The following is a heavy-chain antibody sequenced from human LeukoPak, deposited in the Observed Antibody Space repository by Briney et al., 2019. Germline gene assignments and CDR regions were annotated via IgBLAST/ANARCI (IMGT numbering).Heavy chain of an antibody. D-gene: IGHD4-11*01. CDR2: IYYSGST. V-gene: IGHV4-59*01. J-gene: IGHJ4*02. CDR1: GGSISSYY. CDR3: ASSSLQTFDY. Sequence: SETLSLTCTVSGGSISSYYWSRIRQPPGKGLEWIGYIYYSGSTNYNPSLKSRVTISVDTSKNQFSPKLSSVTAADTAVYYCASSSLQTFDYWGQGTLVTVSS.